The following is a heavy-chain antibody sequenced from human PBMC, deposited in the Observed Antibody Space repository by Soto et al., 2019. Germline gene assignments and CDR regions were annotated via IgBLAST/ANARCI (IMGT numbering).Heavy chain of an antibody. CDR3: ARAPRYCPNGVCRVIDY. Sequence: XGSLRLSCAAAGFTFSSYEMHWVRQAPGRGLDWVAVIWYDGSNKYYADSVKGRFTISRDNSQKTLYLQMNRLRAEDTAVYYCARAPRYCPNGVCRVIDYWAQGTLVTVSS. D-gene: IGHD2-8*01. CDR1: GFTFSSYE. V-gene: IGHV3-33*01. J-gene: IGHJ4*02. CDR2: IWYDGSNK.